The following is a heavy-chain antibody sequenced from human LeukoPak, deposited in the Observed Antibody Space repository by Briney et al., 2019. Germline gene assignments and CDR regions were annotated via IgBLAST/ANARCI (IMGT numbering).Heavy chain of an antibody. CDR2: TYYRSKWYN. V-gene: IGHV6-1*01. D-gene: IGHD3-22*01. CDR1: GDSVSSNSAA. CDR3: ARGMVVVVYDAFDI. J-gene: IGHJ3*02. Sequence: SQTLSLTCAISGDSVSSNSAAWNWVRQSPSRGLEWLGRTYYRSKWYNDYAVSAKSRITINPDTSKNQFSLQLNSVTPEDTAVYYCARGMVVVVYDAFDIWGQGTMVTVSS.